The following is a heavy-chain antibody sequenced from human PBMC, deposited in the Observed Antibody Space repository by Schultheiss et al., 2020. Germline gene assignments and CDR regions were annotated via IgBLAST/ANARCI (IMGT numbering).Heavy chain of an antibody. J-gene: IGHJ6*03. D-gene: IGHD3-22*01. Sequence: SQTLSLTCTVSGGSISSGGYYWSWIRQHPGKGLEWIGYIYYSGSTYYNPSLKSRVTISVDTSKNQFSLKLSSVTAADTAVYYCARATIYYDSSGYYPNYYYYMDVWGKGTTVTVSS. CDR1: GGSISSGGYY. CDR3: ARATIYYDSSGYYPNYYYYMDV. V-gene: IGHV4-31*03. CDR2: IYYSGST.